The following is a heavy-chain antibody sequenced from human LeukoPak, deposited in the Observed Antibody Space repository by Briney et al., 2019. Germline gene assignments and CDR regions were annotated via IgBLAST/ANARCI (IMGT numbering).Heavy chain of an antibody. V-gene: IGHV3-21*04. CDR1: GFTFSSYS. D-gene: IGHD2-15*01. CDR2: ISSSSSYI. Sequence: GGSLRLSCAASGFTFSSYSMNWVRQAPGKGLEWVSSISSSSSYIYYADSVKGRFTISRDNAKNSLYLQMNRLRPEDAAVYYCAKAPVTTCRGAFCYPFDYWGLGTLVTVSS. CDR3: AKAPVTTCRGAFCYPFDY. J-gene: IGHJ4*02.